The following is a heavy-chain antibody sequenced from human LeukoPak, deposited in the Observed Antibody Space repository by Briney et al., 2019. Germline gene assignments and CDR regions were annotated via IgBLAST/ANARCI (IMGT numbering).Heavy chain of an antibody. J-gene: IGHJ5*02. D-gene: IGHD6-13*01. CDR3: ARPWYSSSWYPWFDP. CDR1: GYTFTSNG. CDR2: ISAYNGNT. V-gene: IGHV1-18*01. Sequence: ASVKVSCKASGYTFTSNGISWVRQAPGQGLEWMGWISAYNGNTNYAQKLQGRVTMTTDTSTSTAYMELRSLRSDDTAVYYCARPWYSSSWYPWFDPWGQGTLVTVSS.